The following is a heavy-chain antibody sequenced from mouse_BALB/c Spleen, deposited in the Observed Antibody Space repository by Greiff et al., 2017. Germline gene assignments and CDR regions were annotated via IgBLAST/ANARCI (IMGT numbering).Heavy chain of an antibody. J-gene: IGHJ1*01. CDR3: ARSYGSSYWYFDV. D-gene: IGHD1-1*01. CDR1: GFTFSDYY. Sequence: EVQVVESGGGLVKPGGSLKLSCAASGFTFSDYYMYWVRQTPEKRLEWVATISDGGSYTYYPDSVKGRFTISRDNAKNNLYLQMSSLKSEDTAMYYCARSYGSSYWYFDVWGAGTTVTVSS. V-gene: IGHV5-4*02. CDR2: ISDGGSYT.